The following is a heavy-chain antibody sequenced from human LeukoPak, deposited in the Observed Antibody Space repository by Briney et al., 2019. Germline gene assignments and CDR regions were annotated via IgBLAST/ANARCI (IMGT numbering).Heavy chain of an antibody. CDR2: IKPDGSEK. D-gene: IGHD6-19*01. Sequence: GGSLRLSCVASGFTFNTYWMSWVRQAPGKGLEWEANIKPDGSEKYYVDSVKGRFTISRDNAKNSLYLQMNSLRAEDTAVYYCARDQWWQFIAVAITSYFDRWGQGTLVTVSS. CDR3: ARDQWWQFIAVAITSYFDR. V-gene: IGHV3-7*01. CDR1: GFTFNTYW. J-gene: IGHJ4*02.